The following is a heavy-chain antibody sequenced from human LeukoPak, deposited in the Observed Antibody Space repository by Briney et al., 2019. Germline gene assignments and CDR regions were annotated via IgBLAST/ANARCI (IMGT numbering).Heavy chain of an antibody. V-gene: IGHV1-2*02. CDR3: ARDIPSYDAFDI. Sequence: GASVKVSCKASGYTFSGYYMHWVRQAPGQGLEWMGWINPNSGGTNYAQKFQGRVTMTRDTSISTAYMELSRLRSDDTAVYYCARDIPSYDAFDIWGQGTMVTVSS. CDR2: INPNSGGT. CDR1: GYTFSGYY. D-gene: IGHD2-2*01. J-gene: IGHJ3*02.